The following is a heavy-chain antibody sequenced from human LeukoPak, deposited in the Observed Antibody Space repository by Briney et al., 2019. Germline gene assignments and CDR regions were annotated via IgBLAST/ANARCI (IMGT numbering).Heavy chain of an antibody. D-gene: IGHD5-12*01. CDR1: GYTFTNYG. J-gene: IGHJ4*02. CDR3: ARVGRTKVATMAY. Sequence: ASVKVSCKASGYTFTNYGISWVRQAPGQGLEWMGWISGSSENTDSAQKFQGRVSMTTDTSTSTAYMELRNLRSDDTATYYCARVGRTKVATMAYWGQGTLVTVSS. CDR2: ISGSSENT. V-gene: IGHV1-18*01.